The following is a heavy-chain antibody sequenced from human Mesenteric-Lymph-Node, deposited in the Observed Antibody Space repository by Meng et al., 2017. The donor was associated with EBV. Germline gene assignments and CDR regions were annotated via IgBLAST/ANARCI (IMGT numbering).Heavy chain of an antibody. Sequence: QVQLVQSGSELRKPGASVRVSCKTSGYTFTSYGISWVRQAPGQGLEWMGWISAYNGNTNYAQKLQGRVTMTTDTSTSTAYMELRSLRSDDTAVYYCARVWLWFGELGWFDPWGQGTLVTVSS. J-gene: IGHJ5*02. CDR3: ARVWLWFGELGWFDP. CDR2: ISAYNGNT. V-gene: IGHV1-18*01. D-gene: IGHD3-10*01. CDR1: GYTFTSYG.